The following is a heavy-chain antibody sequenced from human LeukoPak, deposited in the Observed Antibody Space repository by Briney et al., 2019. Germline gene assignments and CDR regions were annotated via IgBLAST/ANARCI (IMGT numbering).Heavy chain of an antibody. J-gene: IGHJ4*02. CDR3: ARRGLRYFDWLLSLDYFDY. D-gene: IGHD3-9*01. V-gene: IGHV4-34*01. Sequence: SETLSLTCALYGGSFSGYYWSWIRQPPGKGLEWIGEINNSGSTNYNPSLKSRITISVDTSKNQFSLKLSSATAADTAVYYCARRGLRYFDWLLSLDYFDYWGQGTLVTVSS. CDR1: GGSFSGYY. CDR2: INNSGST.